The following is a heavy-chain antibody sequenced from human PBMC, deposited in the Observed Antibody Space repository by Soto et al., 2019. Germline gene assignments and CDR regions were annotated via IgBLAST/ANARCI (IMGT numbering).Heavy chain of an antibody. D-gene: IGHD3-16*01. J-gene: IGHJ6*02. Sequence: QVQLVESGGGVVQPGRSLRLSCAASGFTFSSYAMHWVRQAPGKGLEWVAVISFDGSNKYYADSVKGRFTISRDNSKNTLYLQMNSLRAEDTAVYYCARVGAVYDLGSMDVWGQGTTVTVSS. CDR1: GFTFSSYA. V-gene: IGHV3-30-3*01. CDR3: ARVGAVYDLGSMDV. CDR2: ISFDGSNK.